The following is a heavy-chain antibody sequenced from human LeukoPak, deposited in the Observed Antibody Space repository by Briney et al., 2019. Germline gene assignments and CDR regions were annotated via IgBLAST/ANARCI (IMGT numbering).Heavy chain of an antibody. CDR2: IYPGDSDT. CDR1: GYSFTSYW. CDR3: ARRIGSWLRPPDYGMDV. J-gene: IGHJ6*02. V-gene: IGHV5-51*01. Sequence: GESLKISCKGSGYSFTSYWIGWVRQMPGKGLEWMGIIYPGDSDTRYSPSFQGQVTISADKSISTAYLQWSSLKASDTAMYYCARRIGSWLRPPDYGMDVWGQGTTVTVSS. D-gene: IGHD3-22*01.